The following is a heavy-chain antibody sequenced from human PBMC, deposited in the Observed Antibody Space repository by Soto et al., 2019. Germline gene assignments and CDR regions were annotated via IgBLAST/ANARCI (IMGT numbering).Heavy chain of an antibody. CDR2: MNPNSGNT. CDR3: ARSDIVVAEYYFDY. J-gene: IGHJ4*02. V-gene: IGHV1-8*01. CDR1: GYTFTSYD. Sequence: ASVKVSCKASGYTFTSYDINWVRQATGQGLEWMGWMNPNSGNTGYAQKFQGRVTMTRNTSISTAYMELSSLRSEDTAVYYCARSDIVVAEYYFDYWGQGXLVTVSS. D-gene: IGHD2-15*01.